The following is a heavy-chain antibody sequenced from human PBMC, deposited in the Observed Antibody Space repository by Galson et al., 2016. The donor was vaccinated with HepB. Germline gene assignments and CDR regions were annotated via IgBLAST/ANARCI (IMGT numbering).Heavy chain of an antibody. CDR1: GITFSIYW. CDR3: TTDHSGNAVGY. CDR2: INGDGSTI. Sequence: GSLRLSCAASGITFSIYWMRWVRQAPGKELVWVSRINGDGSTIRYADSVKGRFTISRDNAKNTVYLEMNGLRAEDTAVYYCTTDHSGNAVGYWGQGTLVTVSS. J-gene: IGHJ4*02. V-gene: IGHV3-74*01. D-gene: IGHD6-19*01.